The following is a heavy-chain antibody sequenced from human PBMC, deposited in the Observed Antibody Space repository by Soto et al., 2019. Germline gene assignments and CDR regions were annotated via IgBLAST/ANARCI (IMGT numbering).Heavy chain of an antibody. CDR2: ISYDGSNK. J-gene: IGHJ6*02. D-gene: IGHD4-4*01. CDR1: GFTFSSYG. Sequence: GGSLRLSCAASGFTFSSYGMLWVRQAPGKGLEWVAVISYDGSNKYYADSVKGRFTISRDNSKNTLYVQMNSLRAEDTAVYYCAKAYVSTVIYGMHVWGQGTTVTVSS. CDR3: AKAYVSTVIYGMHV. V-gene: IGHV3-30*18.